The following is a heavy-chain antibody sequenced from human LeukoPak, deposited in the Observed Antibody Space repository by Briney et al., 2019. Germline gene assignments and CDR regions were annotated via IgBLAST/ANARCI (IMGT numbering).Heavy chain of an antibody. CDR2: IIPIFGTA. V-gene: IGHV1-69*05. CDR1: GGTFSSYA. CDR3: ARTMVVTAYYYYMDV. J-gene: IGHJ6*03. Sequence: SVKVSCKVSGGTFSSYAISWVRQAPGQGLEWMGGIIPIFGTANYAQKFQGRVTITTDESTSTAYMELSSLRSEDTAVYYCARTMVVTAYYYYMDVWGKGTTVTVSS. D-gene: IGHD4-23*01.